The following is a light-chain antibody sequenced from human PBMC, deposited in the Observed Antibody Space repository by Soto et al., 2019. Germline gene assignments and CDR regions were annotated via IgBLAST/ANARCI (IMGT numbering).Light chain of an antibody. V-gene: IGKV3-15*01. Sequence: EIVMTQSPATLSVSPGEGATLSCRASQSVSSKLAWYQQKPGQAPRLLIYGASTRATGIPARFSGSGSGTDFTLTISSLEPEDFAVYYCQQRSNWPWTFGQGTKVDIK. CDR2: GAS. CDR1: QSVSSK. J-gene: IGKJ1*01. CDR3: QQRSNWPWT.